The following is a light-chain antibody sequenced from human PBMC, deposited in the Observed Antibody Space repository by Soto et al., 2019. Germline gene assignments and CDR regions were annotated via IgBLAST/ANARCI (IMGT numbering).Light chain of an antibody. J-gene: IGKJ5*01. V-gene: IGKV3-15*01. CDR2: GAS. Sequence: EIVLTQSPATLSSFPGDRVTLSCRASQYINTRLAWYQHRPGQAPRLLLYGASTRATGIPVRFSGSGFGTEFTLTISSLQSEDFAVYYCQQYKNWPLFGQGTRLEIK. CDR3: QQYKNWPL. CDR1: QYINTR.